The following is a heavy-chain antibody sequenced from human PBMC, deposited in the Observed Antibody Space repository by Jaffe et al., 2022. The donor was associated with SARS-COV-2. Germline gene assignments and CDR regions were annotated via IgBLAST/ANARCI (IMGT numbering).Heavy chain of an antibody. CDR3: ARSIFANSMVDY. CDR1: GGSITSYF. J-gene: IGHJ4*02. V-gene: IGHV4-59*01. D-gene: IGHD3-3*01. CDR2: IYYSGST. Sequence: QVQLQASGPGLVRPSETLSLTCTVSGGSITSYFWSWIRQPPGKGLEWIGCIYYSGSTVYNPSLKSRVTISADASKNQFSLNLSSVTAADTAMYFCARSIFANSMVDYWGQGALVTVSS.